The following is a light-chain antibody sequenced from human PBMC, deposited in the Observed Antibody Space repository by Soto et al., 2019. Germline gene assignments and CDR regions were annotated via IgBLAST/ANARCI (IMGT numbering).Light chain of an antibody. CDR3: QQYGSPGT. J-gene: IGKJ1*01. CDR2: DAS. V-gene: IGKV3-11*01. CDR1: QSVSSY. Sequence: EVTQSAGTLSLSPGEIATLSCRASQSVSSYLAWYQQKPGPAPRLLIYDASNRATGIPARFIVSGSGTDLTLALSSLEPEDFAVYDCQQYGSPGTFGQGTKVDI.